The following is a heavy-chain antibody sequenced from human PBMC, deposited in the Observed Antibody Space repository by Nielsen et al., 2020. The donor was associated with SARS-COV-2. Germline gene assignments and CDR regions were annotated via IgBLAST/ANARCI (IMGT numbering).Heavy chain of an antibody. Sequence: SETLSLTCTVSGVSVGSGSYFWSWIRQPPGKRLEWIGYMFYIGTANFNPSFQSRVNISVDTSKNQFSLNLSSVTAADTAIYYCARGGYNIYDFDYWGRGTLVTVSS. D-gene: IGHD5-24*01. CDR3: ARGGYNIYDFDY. J-gene: IGHJ4*02. CDR1: GVSVGSGSYF. V-gene: IGHV4-61*01. CDR2: MFYIGTA.